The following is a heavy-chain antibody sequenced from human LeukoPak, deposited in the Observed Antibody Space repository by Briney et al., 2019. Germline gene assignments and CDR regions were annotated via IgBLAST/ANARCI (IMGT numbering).Heavy chain of an antibody. D-gene: IGHD3-3*01. CDR1: GFTFTTYG. J-gene: IGHJ3*02. CDR2: ISTYNGNT. CDR3: ARDRSITIFGVVTGGAFDI. Sequence: ASVKVFCKASGFTFTTYGISWVRQAPGQGLEWMGWISTYNGNTNTDYAQKLQGRVTMTTDTSTSTAYMELRSLRSDDTAVYYCARDRSITIFGVVTGGAFDIWGQGTMVTVSS. V-gene: IGHV1-18*01.